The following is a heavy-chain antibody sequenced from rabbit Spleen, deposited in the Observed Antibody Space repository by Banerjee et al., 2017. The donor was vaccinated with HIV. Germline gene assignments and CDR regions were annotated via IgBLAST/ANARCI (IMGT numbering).Heavy chain of an antibody. CDR2: IRVGSSGAT. V-gene: IGHV1S40*01. Sequence: QSLEESGGDLVKPGASLTLTCTASGFSFNNKYWMCWVRQAPGKGLEWIACIRVGSSGATYYANWAKGRFTISKASSTTVTLQMTSLTAADTATYFCARDMDTDSLVEGFSLWGPGTLVTVS. J-gene: IGHJ4*01. CDR1: GFSFNNKYW. D-gene: IGHD5-1*01. CDR3: ARDMDTDSLVEGFSL.